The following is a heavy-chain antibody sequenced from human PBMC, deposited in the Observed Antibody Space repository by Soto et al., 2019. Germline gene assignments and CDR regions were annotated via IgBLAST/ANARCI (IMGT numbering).Heavy chain of an antibody. V-gene: IGHV4-34*01. J-gene: IGHJ5*02. D-gene: IGHD6-19*01. CDR1: DGTVSGGGDY. CDR3: ARGRRVAGNNWFDP. CDR2: INHSGST. Sequence: SLTYSVGDGTVSGGGDYWSWKRQPPGKGLEWIGEINHSGSTNYNPSLKSRVTISVDTSKNQFSLKLSSVTAADTAVYYCARGRRVAGNNWFDPWGQGTLVTVSS.